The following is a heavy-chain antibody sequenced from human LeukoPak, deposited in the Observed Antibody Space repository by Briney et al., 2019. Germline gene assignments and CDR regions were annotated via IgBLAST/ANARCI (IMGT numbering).Heavy chain of an antibody. CDR2: ITSTSTYI. CDR1: GFTFSSHG. CDR3: ARVDNNGLYSEYFDH. Sequence: GRSLRLSCVASGFTFSSHGMNWVRQAPGKGLEWVSSITSTSTYIYYGDSVKGRFTTSRDNAKNSLFLQMHSLRAEDTAVYYCARVDNNGLYSEYFDHWGQGTLVTVSS. J-gene: IGHJ1*01. V-gene: IGHV3-21*01. D-gene: IGHD6-19*01.